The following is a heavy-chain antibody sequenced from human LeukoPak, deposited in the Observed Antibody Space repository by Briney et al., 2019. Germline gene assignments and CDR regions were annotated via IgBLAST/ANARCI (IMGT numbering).Heavy chain of an antibody. Sequence: GGSLRVSCAASGFAFNSYVIHWVRQAPGKGLEWVAIIWFDGSHEDYVDSVRGRFTISRDNSRNTMYLQMNSLRVEDTALYFCAKEVAFGAGAYDVWGQGTRVTVSS. D-gene: IGHD3-10*01. CDR2: IWFDGSHE. CDR1: GFAFNSYV. V-gene: IGHV3-33*06. CDR3: AKEVAFGAGAYDV. J-gene: IGHJ3*01.